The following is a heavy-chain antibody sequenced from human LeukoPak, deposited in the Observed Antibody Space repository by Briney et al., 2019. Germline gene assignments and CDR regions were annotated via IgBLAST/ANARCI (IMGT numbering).Heavy chain of an antibody. V-gene: IGHV7-4-1*02. D-gene: IGHD5-24*01. Sequence: ASVKVSCKASGYTFTSHSINWLRQAPGQGLEWMGWITTNTGNPTYAQGFTGRFVFSLDTSVSTAYLQISSLKAEDTAVYYCARDASTIRFDYWGQGTLVTVS. J-gene: IGHJ4*02. CDR3: ARDASTIRFDY. CDR2: ITTNTGNP. CDR1: GYTFTSHS.